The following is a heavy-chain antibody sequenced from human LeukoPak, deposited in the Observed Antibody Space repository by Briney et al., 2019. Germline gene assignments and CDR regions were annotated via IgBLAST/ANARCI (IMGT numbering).Heavy chain of an antibody. D-gene: IGHD3-3*01. Sequence: PGGSLRLSCAASGFTFSSYWVHWVRQAPGKGLEWVSRINNDGSTINYADSVKGRFTISRDNAQNTLYLQMDSLRAEDTAVYYCAKWGSLRFFYGMDVWGQGTTVTVSS. V-gene: IGHV3-74*01. CDR2: INNDGSTI. J-gene: IGHJ6*02. CDR3: AKWGSLRFFYGMDV. CDR1: GFTFSSYW.